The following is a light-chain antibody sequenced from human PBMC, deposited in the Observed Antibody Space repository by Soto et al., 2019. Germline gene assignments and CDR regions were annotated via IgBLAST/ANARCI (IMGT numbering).Light chain of an antibody. CDR2: DAS. CDR3: QQYGTSEII. CDR1: QSVSSN. J-gene: IGKJ5*01. V-gene: IGKV3D-15*01. Sequence: EIVMTQSPATLSVSPGERATLSCRASQSVSSNLAWYQQKPGQAPRLLIYDASNRATGIPDRFSGSGSGTDFTLTITSLQSEDFAVFYCQQYGTSEIIFGQGTRLEIK.